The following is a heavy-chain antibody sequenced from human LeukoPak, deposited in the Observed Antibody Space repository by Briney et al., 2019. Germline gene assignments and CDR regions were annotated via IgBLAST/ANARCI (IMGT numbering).Heavy chain of an antibody. D-gene: IGHD3-22*01. V-gene: IGHV3-23*01. J-gene: IGHJ3*01. CDR3: AREEDSSGCLGG. CDR1: GFIFSRYG. CDR2: ISGSGGST. Sequence: GGSLRLSCAASGFIFSRYGMSWVRQAPGKGLEWVSAISGSGGSTYYADSVKGRFTISRDNSKNTLYLQMNSLRAEDTAVYYCAREEDSSGCLGGWGQGTMVTVSS.